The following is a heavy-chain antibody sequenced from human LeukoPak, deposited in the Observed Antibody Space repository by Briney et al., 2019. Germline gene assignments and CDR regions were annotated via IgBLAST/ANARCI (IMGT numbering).Heavy chain of an antibody. CDR2: ISYDGSNK. V-gene: IGHV3-30-3*01. J-gene: IGHJ4*02. D-gene: IGHD2-2*02. CDR3: ARGGQIVVVPAAINY. Sequence: GRSLRLSCAASGFTFSSYAMHRVRQAPGKGLEWVAVISYDGSNKYYADSVKGRFTISRDNSKNTLYLQMNSLRAEDTAVYYCARGGQIVVVPAAINYWGQGTLVTVSS. CDR1: GFTFSSYA.